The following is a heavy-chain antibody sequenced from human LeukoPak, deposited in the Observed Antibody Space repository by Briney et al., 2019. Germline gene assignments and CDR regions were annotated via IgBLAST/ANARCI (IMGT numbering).Heavy chain of an antibody. CDR3: ARGLVTMVRGVTAMGWFDP. CDR1: GGSFSGYY. Sequence: SETLSLTCAVYGGSFSGYYWSWIRQPPGKGLEWIGEINHSGSTNYNPSLKSRVTISVDTSKNQFTLKLSSVTAADTAVYYCARGLVTMVRGVTAMGWFDPWGQGTLVTVSS. V-gene: IGHV4-34*01. D-gene: IGHD3-10*01. CDR2: INHSGST. J-gene: IGHJ5*02.